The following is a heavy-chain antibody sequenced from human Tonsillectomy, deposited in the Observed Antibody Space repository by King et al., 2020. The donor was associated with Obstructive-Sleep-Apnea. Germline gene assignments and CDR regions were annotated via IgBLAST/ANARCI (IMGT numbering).Heavy chain of an antibody. CDR3: ARDPGDYIDF. V-gene: IGHV3-48*03. J-gene: IGHJ4*02. CDR2: ISSTGRTI. CDR1: GFTFHSYA. Sequence: VQLVESGGGLVQPGGSLRLSCGASGFTFHSYAINWVRQAPGKGLEWLSYISSTGRTIYYADSVKGRFTIARDNTKNSLSLQMNSLRAEDTAVYYCARDPGDYIDFWGQGTLVTVSS.